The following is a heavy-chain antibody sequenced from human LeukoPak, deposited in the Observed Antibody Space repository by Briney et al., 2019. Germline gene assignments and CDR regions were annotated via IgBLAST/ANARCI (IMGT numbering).Heavy chain of an antibody. Sequence: GGSLRLSCAASGFTFSSYAMSWVRQAPGKGLMWVSRISTDGSNTNYADSVKGRFTISRDNAKNTLYLQMNSLRAEDTAVYYCAKDFLFYFGSGSPNDAFDIWGQGTMVTVSS. D-gene: IGHD3-10*01. J-gene: IGHJ3*02. CDR1: GFTFSSYA. CDR2: ISTDGSNT. V-gene: IGHV3-74*01. CDR3: AKDFLFYFGSGSPNDAFDI.